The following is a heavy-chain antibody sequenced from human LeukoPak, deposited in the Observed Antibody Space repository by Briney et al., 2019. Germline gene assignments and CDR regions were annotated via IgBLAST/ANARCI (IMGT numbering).Heavy chain of an antibody. CDR3: ARDRRYCSSTSCPPHGMDV. J-gene: IGHJ6*02. Sequence: SVKVSCKASGGTFGSYAISWVRQAPGQGLEWMGRIIPILGIANYAQKFQGRVTITADKSTSTAYMELSSLRSEDTAVYYCARDRRYCSSTSCPPHGMDVWGQGTTVTVSS. D-gene: IGHD2-2*01. CDR1: GGTFGSYA. CDR2: IIPILGIA. V-gene: IGHV1-69*04.